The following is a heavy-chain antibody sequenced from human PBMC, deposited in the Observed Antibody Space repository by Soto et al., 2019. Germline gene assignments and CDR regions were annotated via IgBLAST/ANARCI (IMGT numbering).Heavy chain of an antibody. Sequence: SGPTLVNPTETLTLTCTVSGFSLSNARMGVSWIRQPPGKALEWLAHIFSNDEKSYSTSLKSRLSISKDTSKSQVVLTMTNMDPVDTATYYCARNRRVGATSWFDPWGQGTLVTVSS. CDR2: IFSNDEK. D-gene: IGHD1-26*01. V-gene: IGHV2-26*01. CDR3: ARNRRVGATSWFDP. CDR1: GFSLSNARMG. J-gene: IGHJ5*02.